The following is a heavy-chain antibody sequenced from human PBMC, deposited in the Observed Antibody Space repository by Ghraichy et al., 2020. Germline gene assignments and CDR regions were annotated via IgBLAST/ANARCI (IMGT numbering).Heavy chain of an antibody. CDR1: GYTFGSHD. V-gene: IGHV1-8*01. CDR2: MNPNSGNT. CDR3: ARDGLASYYDISGNYFFDS. D-gene: IGHD3-22*01. J-gene: IGHJ4*02. Sequence: ASVKVSCKASGYTFGSHDMNWVRQAPGQGLEWMGWMNPNSGNTGYAQKFQGRVSITTNTATNKVSMELSSLRSEDTAMYYCARDGLASYYDISGNYFFDSWGQGTLVTVSS.